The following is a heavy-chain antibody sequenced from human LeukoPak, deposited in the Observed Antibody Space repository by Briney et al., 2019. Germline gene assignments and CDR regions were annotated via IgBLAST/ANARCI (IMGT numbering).Heavy chain of an antibody. CDR2: IIPIFGTA. CDR3: ATGGHVRVYDSSAYYGHY. V-gene: IGHV1-69*06. D-gene: IGHD3-22*01. J-gene: IGHJ4*02. CDR1: GGAFSSYA. Sequence: ASVKVSCKASGGAFSSYAISWVRQAPGQGLEWMGGIIPIFGTANYAQNFQGRVTMTGDTSTSTVYMELSSLRSEDTAVYYCATGGHVRVYDSSAYYGHYWGQGTLVTVSS.